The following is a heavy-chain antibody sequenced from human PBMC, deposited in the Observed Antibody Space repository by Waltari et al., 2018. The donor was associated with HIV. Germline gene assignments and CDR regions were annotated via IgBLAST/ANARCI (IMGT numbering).Heavy chain of an antibody. CDR2: ISGSGGNT. CDR3: VKEHQYSHTWYSYYGMDV. Sequence: EVQLFESGGGLVQIGGSLRLSCAASGFTFSNYGMNWVRQAPGKGLEWVSAISGSGGNTYYADSLKGRFTISRDNSKNTLYLQMNSLRAEDTAVYFCVKEHQYSHTWYSYYGMDVWGQGTTVTVSS. CDR1: GFTFSNYG. V-gene: IGHV3-23*01. J-gene: IGHJ6*02. D-gene: IGHD6-13*01.